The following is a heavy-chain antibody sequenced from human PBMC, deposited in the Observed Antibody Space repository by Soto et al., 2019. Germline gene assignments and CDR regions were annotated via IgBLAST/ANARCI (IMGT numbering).Heavy chain of an antibody. CDR3: ARGRKELRFLEGWFDP. CDR1: GGSFSGYY. J-gene: IGHJ5*02. Sequence: QVQLQQWGAGLLKPSETLSLTRAVYGGSFSGYYWSWIRQPPGKGLEWIGEINHSGSTNYNPSLKSRVTISVDTSKNQFSLKLSSVTAADTAVYYCARGRKELRFLEGWFDPWGQGTLVTVSS. V-gene: IGHV4-34*01. CDR2: INHSGST. D-gene: IGHD3-3*01.